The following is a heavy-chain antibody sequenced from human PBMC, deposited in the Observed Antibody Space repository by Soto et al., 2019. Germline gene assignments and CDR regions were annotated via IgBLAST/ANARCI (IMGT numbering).Heavy chain of an antibody. Sequence: EVQLLESGGGLVQPGGSLRLSCAASGFTFSIYAMNWVRQAPGKGLEWVAGIIGAGAPYYADPVKGRFTISRDNSKNTLYLQMNSPRDEDTALYFCAKDFTPDSRWDIDYWGQGTLVTVSS. J-gene: IGHJ4*02. CDR2: IIGAGAP. V-gene: IGHV3-23*01. D-gene: IGHD1-26*01. CDR1: GFTFSIYA. CDR3: AKDFTPDSRWDIDY.